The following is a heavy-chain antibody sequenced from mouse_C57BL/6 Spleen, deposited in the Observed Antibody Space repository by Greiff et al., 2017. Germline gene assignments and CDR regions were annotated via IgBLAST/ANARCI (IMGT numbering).Heavy chain of an antibody. CDR2: IHPNIGST. CDR1: GYTFTSYW. Sequence: QVQLQQPGAELVKPGASVTLSCKASGYTFTSYWMHWVKQRPGQGLEWIGMIHPNIGSTNYNEKFKSKATLTVDKSSSTAYMQLSSLTSEDSAVYYGARNYCGSSRWYYEVWGTGTTVTVSS. J-gene: IGHJ1*03. D-gene: IGHD1-1*01. CDR3: ARNYCGSSRWYYEV. V-gene: IGHV1-64*01.